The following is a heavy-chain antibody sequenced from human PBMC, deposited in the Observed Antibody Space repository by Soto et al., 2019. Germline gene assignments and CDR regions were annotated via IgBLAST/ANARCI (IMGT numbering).Heavy chain of an antibody. CDR3: ARHTPAISISDN. Sequence: PSETLSLTCTVSGGSISISSYYWGWIRQPPGKGLEWIGSIYYSGSTYYNPSLKSRVTISVDTSKNQFSLKLSSVTAADTAVYYCARHTPAISISDNWGQGTLVTVS. J-gene: IGHJ1*01. CDR2: IYYSGST. D-gene: IGHD2-15*01. CDR1: GGSISISSYY. V-gene: IGHV4-39*01.